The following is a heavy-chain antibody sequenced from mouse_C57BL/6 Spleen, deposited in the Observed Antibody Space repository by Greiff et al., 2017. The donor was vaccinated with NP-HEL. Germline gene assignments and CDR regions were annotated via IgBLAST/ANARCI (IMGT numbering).Heavy chain of an antibody. D-gene: IGHD2-1*01. Sequence: VQLQQSGPELVKPGDSVKISCKASGYSFTGYFMNWVMQSHGKSLEWIGRINPYNGDTFYNQKFKGKATLTVDKSSSTAHMELRSLTSEDSAVYYCARNPIDGNWYFDVWGTGTTVTVSS. CDR2: INPYNGDT. CDR3: ARNPIDGNWYFDV. J-gene: IGHJ1*03. V-gene: IGHV1-20*01. CDR1: GYSFTGYF.